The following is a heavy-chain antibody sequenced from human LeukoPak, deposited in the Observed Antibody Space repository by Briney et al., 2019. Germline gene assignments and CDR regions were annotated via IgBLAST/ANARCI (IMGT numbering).Heavy chain of an antibody. Sequence: SETLSLTCTVSGNSISSGDNYWSWIRQPAGKGLEWIGRIYTSGSTNYNPSLKSRVTISGDTSKNQFSLRLSSVTAADTAVYYCAKASYSYDINGWVPFDYWGQGTLVTVSS. J-gene: IGHJ4*02. CDR2: IYTSGST. CDR3: AKASYSYDINGWVPFDY. D-gene: IGHD3-22*01. V-gene: IGHV4-61*02. CDR1: GNSISSGDNY.